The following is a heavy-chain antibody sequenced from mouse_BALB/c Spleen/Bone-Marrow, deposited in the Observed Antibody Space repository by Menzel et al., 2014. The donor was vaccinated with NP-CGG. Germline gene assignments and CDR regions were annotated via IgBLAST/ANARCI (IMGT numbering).Heavy chain of an antibody. Sequence: VQLKQSGPELVKPGASVKMSCKASGYTFTSYVMHWVKPKPGQGLEWIGYINPYNDGTKYNEKFKGKATLTSDKSSSTAYMELSSLTSEDSAVYYCAGPYYRYDGFAYWGQGTLVTVSA. CDR1: GYTFTSYV. J-gene: IGHJ3*01. V-gene: IGHV1-14*01. CDR3: AGPYYRYDGFAY. CDR2: INPYNDGT. D-gene: IGHD2-14*01.